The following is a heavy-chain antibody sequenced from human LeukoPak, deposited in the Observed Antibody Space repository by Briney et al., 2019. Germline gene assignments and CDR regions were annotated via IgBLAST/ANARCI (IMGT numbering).Heavy chain of an antibody. CDR3: ARVVVVITNDAFDI. J-gene: IGHJ3*02. CDR2: ISSSSSYT. CDR1: GFTFSGYY. V-gene: IGHV3-11*05. Sequence: GGSLRLSCAASGFTFSGYYMSWIRQAPGKGLEWVSYISSSSSYTNYADSVKGRFTISRDNAKNSLYLQMNSLRAEDTAVYYCARVVVVITNDAFDIWGQGTMVTVSS. D-gene: IGHD3-22*01.